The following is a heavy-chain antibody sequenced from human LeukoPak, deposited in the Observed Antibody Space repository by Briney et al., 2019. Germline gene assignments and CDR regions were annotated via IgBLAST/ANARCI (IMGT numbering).Heavy chain of an antibody. V-gene: IGHV1-46*01. Sequence: ASVKVSCKASGSTFTRNFMHWVRQAPGHGLEWMGVFNPSGGSATYSQNFQGRVTMTRDTSTSTVYMEMSSLRSEDTAVYYRARESCSGGSCYYFDYWGQGTLVTVSS. J-gene: IGHJ4*02. CDR2: FNPSGGSA. CDR1: GSTFTRNF. D-gene: IGHD2-15*01. CDR3: ARESCSGGSCYYFDY.